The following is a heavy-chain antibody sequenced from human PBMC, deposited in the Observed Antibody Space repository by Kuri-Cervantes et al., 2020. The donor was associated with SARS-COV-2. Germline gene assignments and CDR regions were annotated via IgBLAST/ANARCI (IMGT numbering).Heavy chain of an antibody. J-gene: IGHJ6*02. CDR2: INPNSGGT. D-gene: IGHD3-10*01. CDR3: ATGMVRGVIQSYYYGMDV. CDR1: GYTFSGHY. V-gene: IGHV1-2*04. Sequence: ASVKVSCKASGYTFSGHYIYWVRQAPGQGLEWMGWINPNSGGTNYAQKFQGWVTMTRDTSISTAYMELSRLRSDDTAVYYCATGMVRGVIQSYYYGMDVWGQGTTVTVSS.